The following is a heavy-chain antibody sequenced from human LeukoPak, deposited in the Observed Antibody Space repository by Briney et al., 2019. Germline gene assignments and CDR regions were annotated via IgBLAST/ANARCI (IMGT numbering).Heavy chain of an antibody. Sequence: SETLSLTCTVSGGSISSSSYYWGWIRQPPGKGLEWIGSIYYSGSTYYNPSLKSRVTISVDTSKNQFSLKLSSVTAADTAVYYCASRPYYYGYYMDVWGKGTTVTISS. CDR3: ASRPYYYGYYMDV. CDR1: GGSISSSSYY. V-gene: IGHV4-39*01. CDR2: IYYSGST. J-gene: IGHJ6*03.